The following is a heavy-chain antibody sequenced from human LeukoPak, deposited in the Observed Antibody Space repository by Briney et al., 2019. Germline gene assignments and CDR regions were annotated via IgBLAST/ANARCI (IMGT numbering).Heavy chain of an antibody. CDR2: IYYSGST. J-gene: IGHJ4*02. CDR3: ARESIAARLGALSYFDY. CDR1: GGSISSSSYY. D-gene: IGHD6-6*01. Sequence: SAPLSLTCTVSGGSISSSSYYWGWIRQPPGKGLEWIGSIYYSGSTYYNPSLKSRVTISVDTSKNQFSLKLSSVTAADTAVYYCARESIAARLGALSYFDYWGQGTLVTVSS. V-gene: IGHV4-39*07.